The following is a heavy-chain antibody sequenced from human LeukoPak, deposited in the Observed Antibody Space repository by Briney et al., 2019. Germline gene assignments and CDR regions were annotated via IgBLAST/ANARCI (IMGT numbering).Heavy chain of an antibody. CDR3: AREPGFDSSGYLNWFDP. CDR1: GGSISSYY. Sequence: SETLSLTCTVSGGSISSYYWSWIRQPPGKGLEWIACISYSGSTKYNPSLKSRVTISVDTSKNQLSLKLSSVTAADTAVYYCAREPGFDSSGYLNWFDPWGQGTLVTVSS. D-gene: IGHD3-22*01. J-gene: IGHJ5*02. CDR2: ISYSGST. V-gene: IGHV4-59*01.